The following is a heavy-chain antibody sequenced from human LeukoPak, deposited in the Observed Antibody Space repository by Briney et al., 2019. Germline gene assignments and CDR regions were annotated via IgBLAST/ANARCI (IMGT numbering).Heavy chain of an antibody. CDR2: ISSSSSTI. Sequence: GGSLRLSCAASGSTFSSYSMNWVRQAPGKGLEWVSYISSSSSTIYYADSVKGRFTISRDNAKNSLYLQMNSLRAEDTAVYYCVRDHHRRHYDSQARDTFDIWGQGTMVTVSS. J-gene: IGHJ3*02. D-gene: IGHD3-22*01. CDR1: GSTFSSYS. CDR3: VRDHHRRHYDSQARDTFDI. V-gene: IGHV3-48*01.